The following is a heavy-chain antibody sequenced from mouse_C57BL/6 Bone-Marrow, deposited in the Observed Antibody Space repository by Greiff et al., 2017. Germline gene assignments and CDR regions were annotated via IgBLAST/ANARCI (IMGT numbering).Heavy chain of an antibody. CDR3: ARGGYGYPAGFAY. V-gene: IGHV5-4*03. D-gene: IGHD2-2*01. CDR2: ISDGGSYT. CDR1: GFTFSSYA. Sequence: EVKLQESGGGLVKPGGSLKLSCAASGFTFSSYAMSWVRQTPEKRLEWVATISDGGSYTYYPDNVKGRFTISRDNAKNNLYLQMSHLKSEDTAMYYCARGGYGYPAGFAYWGQGTLVTVSA. J-gene: IGHJ3*01.